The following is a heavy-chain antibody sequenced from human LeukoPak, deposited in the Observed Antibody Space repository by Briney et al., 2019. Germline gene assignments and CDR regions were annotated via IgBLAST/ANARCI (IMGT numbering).Heavy chain of an antibody. CDR1: GYTFTSYD. J-gene: IGHJ4*02. V-gene: IGHV1-8*02. CDR3: ARDITMIVRD. CDR2: MNPNSGNT. Sequence: ASVKVSCKASGYTFTSYDINWVRQATGQGLEWMGWMNPNSGNTGYAQKFQGRVTMTTDTSTSTAYMELRSLRSDDTAVYYCARDITMIVRDWGQGTLVTVSS. D-gene: IGHD3-22*01.